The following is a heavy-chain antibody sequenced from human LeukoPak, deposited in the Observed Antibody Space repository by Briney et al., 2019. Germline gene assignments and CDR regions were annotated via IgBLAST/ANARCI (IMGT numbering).Heavy chain of an antibody. Sequence: ASVKVSCKTSGGTFNSSAISWVRQAPGQGLEWLGGIMPLFGTAGYAQKFQGRVTITKDESTRTVYLELTSLTSDDTAVYYCARDVHGDYGSGWFDPWGQGTLVSVSS. J-gene: IGHJ5*02. CDR1: GGTFNSSA. CDR3: ARDVHGDYGSGWFDP. V-gene: IGHV1-69*05. D-gene: IGHD4-17*01. CDR2: IMPLFGTA.